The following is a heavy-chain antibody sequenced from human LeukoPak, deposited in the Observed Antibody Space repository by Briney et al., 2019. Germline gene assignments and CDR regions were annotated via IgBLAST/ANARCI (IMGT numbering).Heavy chain of an antibody. CDR2: IRSKAYGGTT. Sequence: GGSLRLSCTASGFTFGDYAMSWVRQAPGKGLEWVGFIRSKAYGGTTEYAASVKGRFTISRDDSKSIAYLQMNSLKTEDTAVYYCTDGSGSYFYWGQGTLVTVSS. CDR1: GFTFGDYA. D-gene: IGHD3-10*01. V-gene: IGHV3-49*04. J-gene: IGHJ4*02. CDR3: TDGSGSYFY.